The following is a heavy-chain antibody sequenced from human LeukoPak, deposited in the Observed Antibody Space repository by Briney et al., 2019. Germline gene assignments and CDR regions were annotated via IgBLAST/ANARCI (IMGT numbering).Heavy chain of an antibody. D-gene: IGHD3-22*01. J-gene: IGHJ4*02. V-gene: IGHV4-31*03. Sequence: SETLSLTCTVSGGSISSGGYYWSWIRQHPGKGRGWIGYIYYSGSTYYNPSLKSRVTISVDTSKNQFSLRLSSVTAADTAVYYCARGFHDSRLIDYWGQGTLVTVSS. CDR2: IYYSGST. CDR3: ARGFHDSRLIDY. CDR1: GGSISSGGYY.